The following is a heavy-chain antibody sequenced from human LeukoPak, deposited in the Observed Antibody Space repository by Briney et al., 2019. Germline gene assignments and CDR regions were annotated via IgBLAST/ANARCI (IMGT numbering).Heavy chain of an antibody. CDR2: ISRTGSYI. Sequence: GGSLRLSCAASGFTFSSYNMNWVRQAPGRGLEWVSSISRTGSYIYYADSVKGRFTISRDNAQNSLYPQMNSLSVEETAVYYCARVLETDCRGGSCYSGLDYWGQGTLVTVSS. V-gene: IGHV3-21*01. J-gene: IGHJ4*02. CDR1: GFTFSSYN. CDR3: ARVLETDCRGGSCYSGLDY. D-gene: IGHD2-15*01.